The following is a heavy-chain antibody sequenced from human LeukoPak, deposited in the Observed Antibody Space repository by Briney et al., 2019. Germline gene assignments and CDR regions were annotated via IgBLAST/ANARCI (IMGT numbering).Heavy chain of an antibody. J-gene: IGHJ5*02. CDR1: GGSNSSGSYY. Sequence: PSETLSLTRTVSGGSNSSGSYYWSWIRQPAGKGLEWIGRIYTSGSTNYNPSLKSRVTISVDTSKNQFSLKLSSVTAADTAVYYCARGPYYYDTSLAFDPWGQGTLVTVSS. V-gene: IGHV4-61*02. CDR3: ARGPYYYDTSLAFDP. D-gene: IGHD3-22*01. CDR2: IYTSGST.